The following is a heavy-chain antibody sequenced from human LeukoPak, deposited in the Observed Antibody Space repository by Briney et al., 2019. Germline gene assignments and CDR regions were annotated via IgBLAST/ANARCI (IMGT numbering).Heavy chain of an antibody. CDR1: GLTFSSYP. J-gene: IGHJ6*02. Sequence: GGSLRLSCAASGLTFSSYPMHWVRQAPGKGLEWVAVILYDGSNKYYADSVKGRFTISRDNSKNTLSLQMNSLRGEDTAVYFCARDRRSCSSTSCLHNYYYYYGMDVWGQGTTVTVSS. D-gene: IGHD2-2*01. CDR2: ILYDGSNK. V-gene: IGHV3-30*04. CDR3: ARDRRSCSSTSCLHNYYYYYGMDV.